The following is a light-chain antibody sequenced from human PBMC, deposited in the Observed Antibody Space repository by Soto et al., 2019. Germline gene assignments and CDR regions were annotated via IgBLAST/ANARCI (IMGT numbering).Light chain of an antibody. Sequence: DIRMTQSPSTLSTSVGDRVTITCRASQNIRGWLAWYQQKPGKAPKLLIYDASTLESGVPSRFSGSGSGTEFTLTISRLEPEDFAVYYCHHFGSLPETFGQGTNVE. CDR3: HHFGSLPET. V-gene: IGKV1-5*01. CDR2: DAS. CDR1: QNIRGW. J-gene: IGKJ1*01.